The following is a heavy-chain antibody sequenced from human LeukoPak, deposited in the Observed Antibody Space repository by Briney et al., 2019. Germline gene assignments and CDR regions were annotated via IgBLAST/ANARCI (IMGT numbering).Heavy chain of an antibody. J-gene: IGHJ3*02. D-gene: IGHD5-12*01. Sequence: PSETLSLTCTVSGGSISTSSYYWGWVRQPPGKGLEWIGNIFYSGSTYYSPSLKSLVTISLDTSRNQFSLKLNSVTPADTAVYYCANSYDYCYVDIWGKGTMVTVSS. CDR1: GGSISTSSYY. CDR3: ANSYDYCYVDI. CDR2: IFYSGST. V-gene: IGHV4-39*07.